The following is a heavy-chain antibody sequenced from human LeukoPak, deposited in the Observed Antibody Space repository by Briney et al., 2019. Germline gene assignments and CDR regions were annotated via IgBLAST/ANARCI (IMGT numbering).Heavy chain of an antibody. D-gene: IGHD3-9*01. CDR2: IGTAGDT. J-gene: IGHJ5*02. CDR1: GFTFSSYD. Sequence: PRGSLRLSCAASGFTFSSYDMHWVRQPTGKGLEWVSAIGTAGDTYYSHSVKGRFTISRENAKNSLYLHMNSLSAGDTAVYFCARGHMLTGYYNFAWFDPWGQGTLVTVSS. V-gene: IGHV3-13*01. CDR3: ARGHMLTGYYNFAWFDP.